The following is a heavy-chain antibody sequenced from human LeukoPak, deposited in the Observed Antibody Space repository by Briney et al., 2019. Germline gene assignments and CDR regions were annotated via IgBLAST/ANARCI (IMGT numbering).Heavy chain of an antibody. CDR3: ARFGLGLTKGVH. D-gene: IGHD3-16*01. CDR2: VYHSGSA. J-gene: IGHJ4*02. V-gene: IGHV4-38-2*01. CDR1: GYSISSGYH. Sequence: PSETLSLTCALSGYSISSGYHWAWIRQPPGKGLEWIGTVYHSGSAYYKASLKSRVTISVDKSKNQFSLRLTSVTAADTAVYYCARFGLGLTKGVHWGQGTLVTVSS.